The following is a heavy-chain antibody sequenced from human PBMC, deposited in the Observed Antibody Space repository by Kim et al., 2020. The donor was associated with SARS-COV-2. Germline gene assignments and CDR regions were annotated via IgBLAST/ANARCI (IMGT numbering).Heavy chain of an antibody. CDR3: AKGGWETAQWTDY. CDR1: GFTFSSYG. V-gene: IGHV3-30*18. CDR2: ISYDGSNK. Sequence: GGSLRLSCAASGFTFSSYGMHWVRQAPGKGLEWAAVISYDGSNKYYADSVKGRFTISRDNSKNTLYLQMNSLRAEDTAVYYCAKGGWETAQWTDYWGQGTLVTVSS. D-gene: IGHD5-18*01. J-gene: IGHJ4*02.